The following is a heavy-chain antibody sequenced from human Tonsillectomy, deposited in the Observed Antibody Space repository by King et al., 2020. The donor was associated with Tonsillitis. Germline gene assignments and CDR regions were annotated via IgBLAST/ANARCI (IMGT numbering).Heavy chain of an antibody. D-gene: IGHD3-22*01. J-gene: IGHJ5*02. Sequence: QLQESGPGLVKPSENLSLTCTVSGGSISSYYWSWIRQPPGKGLEWIGYIYYSGSTKYNPSLKSRVTISVDTSKNQFSLKLISVTAADTAVYYCARAISYYDSSGYYTGWFDPWGQGTLVTVSS. CDR3: ARAISYYDSSGYYTGWFDP. CDR2: IYYSGST. V-gene: IGHV4-59*01. CDR1: GGSISSYY.